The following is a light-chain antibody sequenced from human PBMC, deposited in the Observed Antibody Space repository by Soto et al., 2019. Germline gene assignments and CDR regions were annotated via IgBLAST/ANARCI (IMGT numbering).Light chain of an antibody. CDR2: AVS. J-gene: IGLJ3*02. V-gene: IGLV2-14*01. CDR1: SSDVGGYNY. Sequence: QSALTQPASVSGSPGQSITISCTGTSSDVGGYNYVSWYQQYPGKAPKLMIYAVSDRPSGVSNRFSGSKSGNTASLTISGLQAEDEADYYCSSYTSSSTLVVFGGGTQLTVL. CDR3: SSYTSSSTLVV.